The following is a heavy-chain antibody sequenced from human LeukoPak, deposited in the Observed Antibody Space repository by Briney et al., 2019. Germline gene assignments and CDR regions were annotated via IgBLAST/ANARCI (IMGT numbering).Heavy chain of an antibody. CDR1: GYTFTSYG. Sequence: GASVKVSCKASGYTFTSYGISWVRQAPGQGLEWMGWISAYNGNTNYAQKLQGRVTMTTDTSTSTAYMELRRLRSDDTAVYYCARVRLATVTTGWFDPWGQGTLVTVSS. J-gene: IGHJ5*02. D-gene: IGHD4-17*01. V-gene: IGHV1-18*01. CDR2: ISAYNGNT. CDR3: ARVRLATVTTGWFDP.